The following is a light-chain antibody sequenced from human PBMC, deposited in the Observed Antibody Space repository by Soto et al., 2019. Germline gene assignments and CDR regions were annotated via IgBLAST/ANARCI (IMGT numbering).Light chain of an antibody. CDR1: QSISNY. CDR3: QESFTTPGT. J-gene: IGKJ1*01. V-gene: IGKV1-39*01. CDR2: AAS. Sequence: DIQMTQSPSSLSASVGDRVTITCRASQSISNYLHWYQQKPGKAPKLLISAASSLQSGVPSRFSGTGSGTDFSLTISSLQPDDFATYYCQESFTTPGTFGQGTKGEIK.